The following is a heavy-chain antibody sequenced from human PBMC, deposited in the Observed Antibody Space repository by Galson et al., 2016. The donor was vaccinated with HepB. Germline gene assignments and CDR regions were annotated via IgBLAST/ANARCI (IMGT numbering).Heavy chain of an antibody. CDR1: GYTFTSYG. CDR2: INPYSGDT. V-gene: IGHV1-18*01. D-gene: IGHD4-17*01. J-gene: IGHJ4*02. Sequence: SVKVSCKASGYTFTSYGISWVRQVPGQGLEWMGWINPYSGDTHYAQKLRGRVTLTTDTTTNTAFMEVRGLRFDDTAVFYCARDTYRVLLDNGVAFDFWGQGTLGTVSS. CDR3: ARDTYRVLLDNGVAFDF.